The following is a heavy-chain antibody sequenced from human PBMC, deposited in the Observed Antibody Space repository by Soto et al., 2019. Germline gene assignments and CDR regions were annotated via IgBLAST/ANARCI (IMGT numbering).Heavy chain of an antibody. J-gene: IGHJ4*02. CDR3: ARDLAFTFMITFGGVIVPYPFDY. D-gene: IGHD3-16*02. CDR1: GYTFTSYG. V-gene: IGHV1-18*01. Sequence: QVPLVQSGAEVKKPGASVKVSCKASGYTFTSYGISWVRQAPGQGLEWMGWISAYNGNTNYAQKLQGRVTMTTDTSTSTAYMELRSLRSDDTAVYYCARDLAFTFMITFGGVIVPYPFDYWGQGTLVTVSS. CDR2: ISAYNGNT.